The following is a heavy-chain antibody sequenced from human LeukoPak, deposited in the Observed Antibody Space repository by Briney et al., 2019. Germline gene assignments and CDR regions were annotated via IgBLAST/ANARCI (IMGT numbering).Heavy chain of an antibody. V-gene: IGHV3-21*01. CDR2: ISSSSSYI. CDR3: ARDYVPQLCSGYYHSSEFSMDV. J-gene: IGHJ6*03. D-gene: IGHD3-3*01. Sequence: GGSLRLSCAASGFTFSSYSMNWVHQAPGKGLEWVSSISSSSSYIYYADSVKGRFTISRDNAKNSLYLQMNSLRAEDTAVYYCARDYVPQLCSGYYHSSEFSMDVWGKGTTVTVSS. CDR1: GFTFSSYS.